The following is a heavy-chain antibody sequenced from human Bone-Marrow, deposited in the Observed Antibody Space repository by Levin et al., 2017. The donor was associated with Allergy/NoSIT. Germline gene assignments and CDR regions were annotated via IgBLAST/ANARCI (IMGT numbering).Heavy chain of an antibody. Sequence: GGSLRLSCKASGGTFSDYPITWVRQAPGQGLEWMGGIIPIFGTANYAQKFQGRVTITADESTSTAYMALSSLRSEDTAMYYCARDYCNSTSCYPYYFYIDVWGKGTTVTVSS. D-gene: IGHD2-2*01. CDR3: ARDYCNSTSCYPYYFYIDV. CDR1: GGTFSDYP. J-gene: IGHJ6*03. CDR2: IIPIFGTA. V-gene: IGHV1-69*01.